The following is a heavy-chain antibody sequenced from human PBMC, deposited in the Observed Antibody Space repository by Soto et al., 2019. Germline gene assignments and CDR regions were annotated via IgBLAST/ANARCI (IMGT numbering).Heavy chain of an antibody. D-gene: IGHD2-2*01. CDR1: GFTFSSYA. CDR3: ARVEEVYCSSTSCYRHAFDI. J-gene: IGHJ3*02. V-gene: IGHV3-30-3*01. CDR2: ISYDGSNK. Sequence: QVQLVESGGGVVQPGRSLRLSCAASGFTFSSYAMHWVRQAPGKGLEWVAVISYDGSNKYYADSVKGRFTISRDNSKNTLYLQMNSLRAEDTAVYYCARVEEVYCSSTSCYRHAFDIWGQGTMVTVSS.